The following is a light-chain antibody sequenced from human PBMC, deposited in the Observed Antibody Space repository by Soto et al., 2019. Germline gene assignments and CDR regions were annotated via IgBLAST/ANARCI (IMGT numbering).Light chain of an antibody. J-gene: IGKJ5*01. CDR1: QGINNC. V-gene: IGKV1-17*03. CDR3: LQHNSYPIT. CDR2: GAS. Sequence: DIQMTQSPSAMSASVGYRFTITCRASQGINNCLAWFQHKPGKVPKRLIYGASSLQSGVPSRFSGSGSGTEFTLTISSLQPEDFATYYCLQHNSYPITFGQGTRREIK.